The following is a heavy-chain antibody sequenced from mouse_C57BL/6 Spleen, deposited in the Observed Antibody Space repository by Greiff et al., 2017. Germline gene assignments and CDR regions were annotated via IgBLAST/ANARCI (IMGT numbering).Heavy chain of an antibody. J-gene: IGHJ1*03. V-gene: IGHV1-26*01. D-gene: IGHD1-1*01. CDR3: AGQVVATTHWYFDV. CDR2: INPKNGGT. Sequence: VQLQQSGPELVKPGASVKISCKASGYTFTDYYMNWVKQSHGKSLEWIGDINPKNGGTSYNQKFKGKATLTVDKSSSTAYMELLSLTSEDSAVDYCAGQVVATTHWYFDVWGTGTTVTVSS. CDR1: GYTFTDYY.